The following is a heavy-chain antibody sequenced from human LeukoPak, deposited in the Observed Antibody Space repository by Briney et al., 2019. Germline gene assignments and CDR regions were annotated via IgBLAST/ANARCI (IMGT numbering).Heavy chain of an antibody. CDR3: ARHNIVGTPPYPFDY. D-gene: IGHD1-26*01. V-gene: IGHV4-59*08. Sequence: SETLSLTCTVPGGSISSYYWSWIRQPPGKGLEWIGYISYSGSTNYNPSLKSRVTISVDTSKNQFSLKLNSVTAADTAVYYCARHNIVGTPPYPFDYWGQGTLVTVSS. CDR2: ISYSGST. J-gene: IGHJ4*02. CDR1: GGSISSYY.